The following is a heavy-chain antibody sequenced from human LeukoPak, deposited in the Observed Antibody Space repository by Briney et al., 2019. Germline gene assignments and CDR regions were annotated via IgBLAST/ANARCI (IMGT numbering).Heavy chain of an antibody. D-gene: IGHD2-2*01. J-gene: IGHJ4*02. Sequence: GASVKVSCKASGGAFSSYAISWVRQAPGQGLEWMGGIIPIFGTANYAQKLQGRVTITAEESTSTAYMELSSLRTEDTAVYYCERVSGYCSSTSCYGSFDYWGQGTLVTVSS. CDR1: GGAFSSYA. V-gene: IGHV1-69*13. CDR2: IIPIFGTA. CDR3: ERVSGYCSSTSCYGSFDY.